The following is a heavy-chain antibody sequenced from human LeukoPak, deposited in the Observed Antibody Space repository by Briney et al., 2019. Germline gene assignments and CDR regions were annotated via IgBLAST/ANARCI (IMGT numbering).Heavy chain of an antibody. V-gene: IGHV3-30*18. CDR2: ISYDGSNK. CDR1: GFTFSSYG. Sequence: GRSLRLSCAASGFTFSSYGMHWVRQAPGKGLEWVAVISYDGSNKYYADSVKGRFTISRDNSKNTLYLQMNSLRAEDTAVYYCSKEVGFYYYDSSGLAIDYWGQGTLVTVCS. D-gene: IGHD3-22*01. CDR3: SKEVGFYYYDSSGLAIDY. J-gene: IGHJ4*02.